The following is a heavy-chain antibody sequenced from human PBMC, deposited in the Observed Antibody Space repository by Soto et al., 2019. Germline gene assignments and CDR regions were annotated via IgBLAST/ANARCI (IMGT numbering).Heavy chain of an antibody. D-gene: IGHD2-15*01. Sequence: QVQLVQSGAEVKKPGASVKVSCKASGYTFTSYDINWVRQATGQALEWMGWMNPNSGNTGYAQKFQGRVTMTRNTSMSTAYMELSSLRSEDTAVYYCARGVYCSGGSCYFDYWGQGTLVTVSS. CDR1: GYTFTSYD. CDR3: ARGVYCSGGSCYFDY. J-gene: IGHJ4*02. CDR2: MNPNSGNT. V-gene: IGHV1-8*01.